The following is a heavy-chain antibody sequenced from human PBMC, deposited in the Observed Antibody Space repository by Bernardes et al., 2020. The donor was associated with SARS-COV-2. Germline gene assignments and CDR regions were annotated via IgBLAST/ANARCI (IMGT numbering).Heavy chain of an antibody. V-gene: IGHV4-34*01. CDR3: ATEGAYYYDSSGYYYVRPTRDYF. J-gene: IGHJ4*02. CDR1: GGSFSGYY. CDR2: INHSGST. D-gene: IGHD3-22*01. Sequence: SETLSLTCAVYGGSFSGYYWSWIRQPPGKGLEWIGEINHSGSTNYNPSLKSRVTISVDTSKNQFSLKLSSVTAADTAVYYCATEGAYYYDSSGYYYVRPTRDYFWGQGTLVTVSS.